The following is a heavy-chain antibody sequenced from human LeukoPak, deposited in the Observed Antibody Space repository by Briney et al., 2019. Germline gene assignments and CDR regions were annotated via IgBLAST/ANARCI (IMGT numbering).Heavy chain of an antibody. J-gene: IGHJ4*02. Sequence: PGRSLRLSCAASGFTFSSYAMHWVRQAPGKGLEWVAVISYDGSNKYYADSVKGRFTISRDNSKNTLYLQMNSLRAEDTAVYYCAKDSPVAGPFDYWGQGTLVTVSS. V-gene: IGHV3-30*18. CDR1: GFTFSSYA. CDR3: AKDSPVAGPFDY. D-gene: IGHD6-19*01. CDR2: ISYDGSNK.